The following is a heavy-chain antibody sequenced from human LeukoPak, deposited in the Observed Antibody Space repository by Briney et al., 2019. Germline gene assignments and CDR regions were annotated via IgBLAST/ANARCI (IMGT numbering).Heavy chain of an antibody. CDR2: IYHSGST. J-gene: IGHJ5*02. V-gene: IGHV4-4*02. CDR1: GGSISSYNW. Sequence: SETLSLTCVVSGGSISSYNWWSWVRQPPGKGLEWIGEIYHSGSTNYNPSLKSRVTISLDKSKNQFSLKLSSVTAADTAVYYCARSKYWFDPWGQGTLVTVSS. CDR3: ARSKYWFDP.